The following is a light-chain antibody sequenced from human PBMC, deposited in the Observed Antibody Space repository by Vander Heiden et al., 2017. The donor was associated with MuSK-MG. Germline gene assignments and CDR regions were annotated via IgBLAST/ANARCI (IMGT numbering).Light chain of an antibody. Sequence: EIVLTQSPGPLSLSPGERATLSCRASQSVRSNYLAWYQQKPVQAPGLLIYGASSSATGIPDRFRGSGSGTDFSLTISRLEPEDFAVYFCQQDGTSPLTFGGGTKVEIK. CDR3: QQDGTSPLT. V-gene: IGKV3-20*01. CDR2: GAS. CDR1: QSVRSNY. J-gene: IGKJ4*01.